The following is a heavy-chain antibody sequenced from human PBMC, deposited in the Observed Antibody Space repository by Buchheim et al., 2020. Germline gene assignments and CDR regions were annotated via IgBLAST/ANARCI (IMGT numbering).Heavy chain of an antibody. CDR1: GGSFSGYY. J-gene: IGHJ6*02. Sequence: QVQLQQWGAGLLKPSETLSLTCAVYGGSFSGYYWSWIRQPPGKGLEWIGEINHSGSTNYNPSLKSRVTISVDTSKNQFSLKLSSVTAADTAVYYYARLRIAVAGGFYYYCYGMDVWGQGTT. CDR3: ARLRIAVAGGFYYYCYGMDV. D-gene: IGHD6-19*01. CDR2: INHSGST. V-gene: IGHV4-34*01.